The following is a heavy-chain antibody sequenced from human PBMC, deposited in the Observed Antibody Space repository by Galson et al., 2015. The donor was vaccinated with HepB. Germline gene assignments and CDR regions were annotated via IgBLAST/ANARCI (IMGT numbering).Heavy chain of an antibody. D-gene: IGHD3-16*01. V-gene: IGHV3-30*04. CDR3: ASGGGDY. Sequence: SLRLSCAASGFTFSSYAMHWVRQAPGKGMEWVAVMSYDGSNKYYADSVKGRFTISRDNSKNTLYLQMNSLRAEDTAVYYCASGGGDYWGQGTLVTVSS. CDR2: MSYDGSNK. J-gene: IGHJ4*02. CDR1: GFTFSSYA.